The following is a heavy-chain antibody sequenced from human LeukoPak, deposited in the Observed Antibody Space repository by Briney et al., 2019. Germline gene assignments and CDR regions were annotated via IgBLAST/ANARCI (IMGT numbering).Heavy chain of an antibody. Sequence: PGGSLRVSCAASGFTFSSYAMSWVRQAPGKGLEWVSAISGSGGSTYYADSVKGRFTISRDNSKNTLYLQMNSLRAEDTAVYYCAREGYDSTGYYPGHWGQGTLVTVSS. CDR2: ISGSGGST. V-gene: IGHV3-23*01. J-gene: IGHJ4*02. CDR1: GFTFSSYA. D-gene: IGHD3-22*01. CDR3: AREGYDSTGYYPGH.